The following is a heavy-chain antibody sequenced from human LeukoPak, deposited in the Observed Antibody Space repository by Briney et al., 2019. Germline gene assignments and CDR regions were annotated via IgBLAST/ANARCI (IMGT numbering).Heavy chain of an antibody. V-gene: IGHV3-23*01. D-gene: IGHD6-19*01. CDR1: GFTFSSSA. J-gene: IGHJ4*02. CDR2: ISNNGGYT. CDR3: ARESYSSGFDY. Sequence: GGSLRLSCAASGFTFSSSAMSWVRQAPGKGLEWVSAISNNGGYTYYADSVQGRFTISRDNSKSTLCLQMNSLRAEDTAVYYCARESYSSGFDYWGQGTLVTVSS.